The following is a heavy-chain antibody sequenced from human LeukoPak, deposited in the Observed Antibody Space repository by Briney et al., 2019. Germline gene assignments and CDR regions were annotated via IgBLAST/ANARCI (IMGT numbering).Heavy chain of an antibody. J-gene: IGHJ3*01. Sequence: SETLSLTCTVSGYSISNSASSDYFWGWIRQPPGKGLEWIGNTYRIGSTDYNPSLKSRVTISVDTSKNQFSLKLSSVTAADTAVYYCARLEWELPTVWGQGTMVTVSS. D-gene: IGHD1-26*01. CDR3: ARLEWELPTV. CDR2: TYRIGST. CDR1: GYSISNSASSDYF. V-gene: IGHV4-38-2*02.